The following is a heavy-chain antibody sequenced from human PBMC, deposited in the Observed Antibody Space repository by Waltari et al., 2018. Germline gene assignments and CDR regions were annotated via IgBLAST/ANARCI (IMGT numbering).Heavy chain of an antibody. CDR1: GYSISSGYY. CDR3: ARETGYDSSGYYFDY. J-gene: IGHJ4*02. D-gene: IGHD3-22*01. Sequence: QVQLQESGPGLVKPSETLSLTCAVSGYSISSGYYWGWIRQPPGKGLEWIGSIYHSGSTYYNPSLKSRVTISVDTSKNQFSLKLSSVTAADTAVYYCARETGYDSSGYYFDYWGQGTLVTVSS. V-gene: IGHV4-38-2*02. CDR2: IYHSGST.